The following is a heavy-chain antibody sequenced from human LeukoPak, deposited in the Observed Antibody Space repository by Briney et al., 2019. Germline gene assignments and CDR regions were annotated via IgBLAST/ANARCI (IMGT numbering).Heavy chain of an antibody. CDR1: GFTFSSYW. D-gene: IGHD3-22*01. Sequence: GGSLRLSCAASGFTFSSYWMSWVRQAPGKGLEWVANIKQDGSEKYYVDSVKGRFTISRDNAKNSLYLQMNSLRAEDTALYYCARHVPKYYYDSSGSSFFGYWGQGTLVTVSS. CDR3: ARHVPKYYYDSSGSSFFGY. J-gene: IGHJ4*02. CDR2: IKQDGSEK. V-gene: IGHV3-7*03.